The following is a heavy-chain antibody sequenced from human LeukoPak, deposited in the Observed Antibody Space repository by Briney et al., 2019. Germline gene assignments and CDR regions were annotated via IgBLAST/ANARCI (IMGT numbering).Heavy chain of an antibody. V-gene: IGHV3-53*01. CDR2: IYSGGNT. CDR1: GFSVSHNY. Sequence: GGSLRLSCTASGFSVSHNYMSWVRQAPGKGLEWVALIYSGGNTHYADSVKGRFTISRDNSKNTLYLQMSSLRVEDTAVYYCTRDTPGIAASVSGGWGQGTLVTVSS. CDR3: TRDTPGIAASVSGG. J-gene: IGHJ4*02. D-gene: IGHD6-13*01.